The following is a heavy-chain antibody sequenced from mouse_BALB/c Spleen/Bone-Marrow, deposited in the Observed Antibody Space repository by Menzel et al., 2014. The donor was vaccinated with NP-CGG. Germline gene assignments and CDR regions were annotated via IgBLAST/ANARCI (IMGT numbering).Heavy chain of an antibody. D-gene: IGHD1-1*01. J-gene: IGHJ3*01. Sequence: VQLQQSGAELVKPGASVKLSCTASGFNIKDTYMHWVKQRPEQGLEWIGRIDPANGNTKYDPTFQGKATITADTSSNTAYLQLISLTSEDTAVYYCASYYYGSSSFAYWGQGTLVTVSA. CDR1: GFNIKDTY. V-gene: IGHV14-3*02. CDR2: IDPANGNT. CDR3: ASYYYGSSSFAY.